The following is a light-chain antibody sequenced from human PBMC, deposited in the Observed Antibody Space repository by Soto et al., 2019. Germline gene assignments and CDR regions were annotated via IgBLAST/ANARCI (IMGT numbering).Light chain of an antibody. CDR2: KAS. Sequence: DIQMTQSPSTLSASVGDRVTITCRASQSISSWLAWYQQKPGKAPKLLIYKASSLQSGVPSRFSGSRSRTQLTLTISSLQPDDFATYSCQHFNSYPYTFGQGTKLEIQ. V-gene: IGKV1-5*03. CDR1: QSISSW. CDR3: QHFNSYPYT. J-gene: IGKJ2*01.